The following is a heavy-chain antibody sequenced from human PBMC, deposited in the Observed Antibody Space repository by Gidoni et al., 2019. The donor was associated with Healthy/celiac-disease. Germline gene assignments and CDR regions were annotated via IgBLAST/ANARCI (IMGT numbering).Heavy chain of an antibody. V-gene: IGHV1-69*01. CDR3: ASSYDFWSGYLDY. J-gene: IGHJ4*02. D-gene: IGHD3-3*01. Sequence: GGTFSSYAISWVRQAPGQGLEWMGGIIPIFGTANYAQKFQGRVTITADESTSTAYMELSSLRSEDTAVYYCASSYDFWSGYLDYWGQGTLVTVSS. CDR1: GGTFSSYA. CDR2: IIPIFGTA.